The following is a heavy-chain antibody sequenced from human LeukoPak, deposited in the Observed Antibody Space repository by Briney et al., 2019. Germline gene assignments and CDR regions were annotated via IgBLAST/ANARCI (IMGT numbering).Heavy chain of an antibody. D-gene: IGHD3-3*01. V-gene: IGHV1-18*01. CDR3: TRDRTPVRFLEWLPSYYFDY. CDR2: ISAYNGNT. CDR1: GYTFTSYG. J-gene: IGHJ4*02. Sequence: ASVKVSCKASGYTFTSYGISWVRQAPGQGLEWMGWISAYNGNTNYAQKLQGRVTMTTDISTSTAYMELRSLRSDEPAVYFCTRDRTPVRFLEWLPSYYFDYWGQGTLVTVSS.